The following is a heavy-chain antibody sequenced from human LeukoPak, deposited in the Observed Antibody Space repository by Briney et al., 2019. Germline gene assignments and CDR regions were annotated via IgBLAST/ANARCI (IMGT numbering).Heavy chain of an antibody. V-gene: IGHV4-39*07. D-gene: IGHD4-17*01. J-gene: IGHJ4*02. CDR1: GGSISSSSYR. CDR2: IYNSET. Sequence: SSETLPLTCTVSGGSISSSSYRWGWIRQPPGKGLEWIGSIYNSETSYNPSLKSRVTISVDTSKNQFSLKLSSVTAADTAVYYCTRGREIYGDYDQGHWGQGTLVTVSS. CDR3: TRGREIYGDYDQGH.